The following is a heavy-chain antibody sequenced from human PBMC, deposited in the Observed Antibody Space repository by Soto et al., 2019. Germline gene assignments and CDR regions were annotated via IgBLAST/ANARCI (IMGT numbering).Heavy chain of an antibody. Sequence: EVQLLESGGGLVQPGGSLRLSCAASGFTFSSYAMSWVRQAPGKGLEWVSAISGSGGSTYYADSVKGRFTISRDNSKNTLYLQMNSLRAEDTSVYYCAKDVEVLRYFDWLFKYYFDYWGQGTLVTVSS. CDR1: GFTFSSYA. D-gene: IGHD3-9*01. CDR3: AKDVEVLRYFDWLFKYYFDY. CDR2: ISGSGGST. J-gene: IGHJ4*02. V-gene: IGHV3-23*01.